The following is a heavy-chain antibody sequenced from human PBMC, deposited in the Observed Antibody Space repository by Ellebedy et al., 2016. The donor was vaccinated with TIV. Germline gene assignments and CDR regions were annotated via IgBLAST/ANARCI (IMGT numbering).Heavy chain of an antibody. Sequence: SETLSLTXTVSGGSISSGGYYWSWIRQHPGKGLEWIGYIYYSGSTYYNPSLKSRVTISVDTSKNQFSLKLSSVTAADTAVYYCATLLRRKDAYFDYWGQGTLVTVSS. V-gene: IGHV4-31*03. CDR2: IYYSGST. CDR1: GGSISSGGYY. D-gene: IGHD3-3*01. J-gene: IGHJ4*02. CDR3: ATLLRRKDAYFDY.